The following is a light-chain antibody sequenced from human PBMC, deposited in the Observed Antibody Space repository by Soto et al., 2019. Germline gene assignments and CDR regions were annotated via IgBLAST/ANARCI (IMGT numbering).Light chain of an antibody. Sequence: VLTQPPSVSGAPGQRVTISCTGSSSNIGAGYDVHWYQQLPGTAPKLLIYGNSNRPSGVPDRFSGSKSGTSASLAITGLQAEDEADYYCQSYDSSLSGYVFGTGTKVTVL. V-gene: IGLV1-40*01. CDR1: SSNIGAGYD. J-gene: IGLJ1*01. CDR3: QSYDSSLSGYV. CDR2: GNS.